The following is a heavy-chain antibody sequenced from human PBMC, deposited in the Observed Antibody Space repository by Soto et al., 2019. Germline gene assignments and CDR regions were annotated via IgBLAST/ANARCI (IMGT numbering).Heavy chain of an antibody. Sequence: QLQLQESGSGLVKPSQTLSLTCAVSGGSVSSGDYSWSWIRQPPGKGLEWIGYIYQSEDTHYNPSLKSRVTISGDRSKNQFSLKLRSVTAADTAVYYCVREVVGADPSGYFDYWGQGTLVTVSS. J-gene: IGHJ4*02. CDR1: GGSVSSGDYS. D-gene: IGHD2-15*01. CDR2: IYQSEDT. CDR3: VREVVGADPSGYFDY. V-gene: IGHV4-30-2*01.